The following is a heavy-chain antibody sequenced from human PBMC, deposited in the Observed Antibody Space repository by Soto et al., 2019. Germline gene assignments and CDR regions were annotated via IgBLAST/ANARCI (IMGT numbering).Heavy chain of an antibody. CDR1: GGSIRSFS. V-gene: IGHV4-4*09. J-gene: IGHJ4*02. D-gene: IGHD6-13*01. CDR3: ARLQAAAGDNDLTFDY. CDR2: IYNSGST. Sequence: SETLSLTCSVSGGSIRSFSWSWIRQPPGRGLEWIGYIYNSGSTNYNPSLKSRATISVDTSKNQFSLTLTSVTASDTAMYYCARLQAAAGDNDLTFDYWGQGTLVTVSS.